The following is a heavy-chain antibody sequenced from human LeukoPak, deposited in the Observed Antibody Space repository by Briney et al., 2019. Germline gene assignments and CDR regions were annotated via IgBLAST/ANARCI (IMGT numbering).Heavy chain of an antibody. CDR1: GFTFNSYA. V-gene: IGHV3-23*01. Sequence: GGSLRLSCAASGFTFNSYAMSWVRQAPGKGLEWVSDISGSGGSTYYADSVKGRFTISRDNSKNTLYLQMNSLRAEDTAVYYCAKGPLAVAVYYFDYWGQGTLVTVSS. J-gene: IGHJ4*02. D-gene: IGHD6-19*01. CDR2: ISGSGGST. CDR3: AKGPLAVAVYYFDY.